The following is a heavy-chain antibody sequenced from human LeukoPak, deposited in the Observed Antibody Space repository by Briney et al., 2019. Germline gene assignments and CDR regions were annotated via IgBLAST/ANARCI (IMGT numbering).Heavy chain of an antibody. CDR1: GFTFNNAW. CDR3: ARGNWNPDAFDI. Sequence: GGSLRLSCAASGFTFNNAWMSWVRQAPGKGLEWVAVIWYDGSNKYYADSVKGRFTISRDNSKNTLYLQMNSLRAEDTAVYYCARGNWNPDAFDIWGQGTMVTVSS. V-gene: IGHV3-33*08. J-gene: IGHJ3*02. CDR2: IWYDGSNK. D-gene: IGHD1-1*01.